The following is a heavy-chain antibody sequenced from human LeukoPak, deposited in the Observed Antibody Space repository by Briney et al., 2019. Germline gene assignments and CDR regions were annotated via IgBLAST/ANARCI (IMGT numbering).Heavy chain of an antibody. CDR3: ARPRSTGGYSYGPPPDY. Sequence: GGSLRLSCAASGFTFSSYSMNWVRQAPGKGLEWVAVISYDGGYKYYADSVKGRFTISRDNSKNTLYLQMNSLRAEDTAVYYCARPRSTGGYSYGPPPDYWGQGTLVTVSS. V-gene: IGHV3-30*03. CDR2: ISYDGGYK. D-gene: IGHD5-18*01. J-gene: IGHJ4*02. CDR1: GFTFSSYS.